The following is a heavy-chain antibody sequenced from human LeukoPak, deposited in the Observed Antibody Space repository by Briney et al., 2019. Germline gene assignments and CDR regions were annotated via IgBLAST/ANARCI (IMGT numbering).Heavy chain of an antibody. Sequence: SETLSLTCAVSGASISSYYWSWIRQPPGKGLEWMGYIYYSGSTNYNPSLKSRVTISVDTSKNQFSLKLSSVTAADTAVYYCARTTIAVAGPDAFDIWGQGTMVTVSS. CDR2: IYYSGST. CDR1: GASISSYY. CDR3: ARTTIAVAGPDAFDI. V-gene: IGHV4-59*01. D-gene: IGHD6-19*01. J-gene: IGHJ3*02.